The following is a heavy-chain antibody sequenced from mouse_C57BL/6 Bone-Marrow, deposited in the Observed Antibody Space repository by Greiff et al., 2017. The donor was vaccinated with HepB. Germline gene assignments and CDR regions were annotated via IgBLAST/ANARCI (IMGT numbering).Heavy chain of an antibody. V-gene: IGHV14-3*01. Sequence: EVQLQQSVAELVRPGASVKLSCTASGFNIKNTYMHWVKQRPEQGLEWIGRIDPANGNTKYAPKFQGKATITADTSSNTAYLQLSSLTSEDTALYYGARDYGSSYDYYAMDYWGQGTSVTVSS. CDR3: ARDYGSSYDYYAMDY. CDR1: GFNIKNTY. CDR2: IDPANGNT. J-gene: IGHJ4*01. D-gene: IGHD1-1*01.